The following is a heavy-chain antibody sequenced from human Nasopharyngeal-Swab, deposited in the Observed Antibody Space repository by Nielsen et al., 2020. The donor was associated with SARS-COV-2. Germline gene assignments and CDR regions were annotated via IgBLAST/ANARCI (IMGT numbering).Heavy chain of an antibody. Sequence: ASVKVSCKVSGYTLTVLPIHWVRQAPGKGLEWMGTVLPEEGESYYAQNFHGRVTMNEDTSTYKAYLELRSLRSEDTAVYYCASEGSGVFGVVIYAFDIWGPGTLVTVSS. CDR2: VLPEEGES. CDR1: GYTLTVLP. D-gene: IGHD3-3*01. CDR3: ASEGSGVFGVVIYAFDI. J-gene: IGHJ3*02. V-gene: IGHV1-24*01.